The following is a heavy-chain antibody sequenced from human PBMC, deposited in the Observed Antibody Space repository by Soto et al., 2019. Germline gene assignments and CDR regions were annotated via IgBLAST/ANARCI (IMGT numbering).Heavy chain of an antibody. D-gene: IGHD3-10*01. CDR2: ISGCGGST. CDR1: GFTFSNYA. Sequence: EVQLLESGGGLVQPGGSLRLSCAASGFTFSNYAMSWVRQAPGKGLEWVSGISGCGGSTYYADSVKGRFTISRDNSKNTLYLQMNSLRAEDTAVYYCAKDSRITMVRGVVIPPGYWGQGTLVTVSS. J-gene: IGHJ4*02. CDR3: AKDSRITMVRGVVIPPGY. V-gene: IGHV3-23*01.